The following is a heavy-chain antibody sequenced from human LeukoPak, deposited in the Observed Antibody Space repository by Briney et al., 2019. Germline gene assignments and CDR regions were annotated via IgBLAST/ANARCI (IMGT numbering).Heavy chain of an antibody. J-gene: IGHJ4*02. CDR1: GGTFSSYA. V-gene: IGHV1-8*02. CDR2: MNPNSGNT. CDR3: ARGHRRSYDSSGLADY. Sequence: ASVKVSCKASGGTFSSYAINWVRQATGQGLEWMGWMNPNSGNTGYAQKFQGRVTMTRNTSISTAYMELSSLRSEDTAVYYCARGHRRSYDSSGLADYWGQGTLVTVSS. D-gene: IGHD3-22*01.